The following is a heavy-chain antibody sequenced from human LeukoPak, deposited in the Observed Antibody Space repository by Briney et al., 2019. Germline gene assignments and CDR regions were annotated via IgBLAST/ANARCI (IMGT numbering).Heavy chain of an antibody. Sequence: PGGSLKLSCAASGFIFSNYGIHWVRQAPGKGLEWVAFIRYDASDKCYADSVKGRFTISRDDAKNSLYLQMDSLRAEDTAVYYCARDYGGPHYFDYWGQGTLVTVSS. CDR3: ARDYGGPHYFDY. V-gene: IGHV3-30*02. CDR1: GFIFSNYG. D-gene: IGHD2-15*01. CDR2: IRYDASDK. J-gene: IGHJ4*02.